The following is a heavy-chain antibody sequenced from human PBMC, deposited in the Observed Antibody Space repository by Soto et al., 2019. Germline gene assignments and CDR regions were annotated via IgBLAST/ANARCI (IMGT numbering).Heavy chain of an antibody. J-gene: IGHJ6*02. D-gene: IGHD3-3*01. V-gene: IGHV1-8*01. CDR2: MKPNSGNT. CDR3: ATLGQYDFWRGYPDYYGMDI. CDR1: GYTFTKYE. Sequence: QAQLVQSGAEVKKPGASVKVSCKAFGYTFTKYEINWVRQATGQGLEWMGWMKPNSGNTGYAQKFQGRVTLTRNTSINTAHLELSGLRSEDTAVYYCATLGQYDFWRGYPDYYGMDIWGQGTTVTVSS.